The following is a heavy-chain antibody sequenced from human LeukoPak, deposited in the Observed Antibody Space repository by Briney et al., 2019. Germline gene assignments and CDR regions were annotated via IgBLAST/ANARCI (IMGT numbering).Heavy chain of an antibody. CDR3: ARDYYGSGSYVN. CDR1: GFTFSSYS. CDR2: ISSSSSYI. J-gene: IGHJ4*02. Sequence: GGSLRLSCAAPGFTFSSYSMNWVRQAPGKGLEWVSSISSSSSYIYYADSVKGRFTISRDNAKNSLYLQMNSLRAEDTAVYYCARDYYGSGSYVNWGQGTLVTVSS. V-gene: IGHV3-21*01. D-gene: IGHD3-10*01.